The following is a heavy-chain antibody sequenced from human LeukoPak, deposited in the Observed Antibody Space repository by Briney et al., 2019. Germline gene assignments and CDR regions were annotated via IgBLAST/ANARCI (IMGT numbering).Heavy chain of an antibody. Sequence: PSETLSLTCTASGDSISSSNYYWGWIRQPPGKGLEWIGSIYYSGSTYYNPSLKSRVTISVDTSKNQFSLKLSSVTAADTAVYYCARRYYDSSGYYHDFDYWGQGTLVTVSS. CDR3: ARRYYDSSGYYHDFDY. CDR1: GDSISSSNYY. D-gene: IGHD3-22*01. CDR2: IYYSGST. J-gene: IGHJ4*02. V-gene: IGHV4-39*01.